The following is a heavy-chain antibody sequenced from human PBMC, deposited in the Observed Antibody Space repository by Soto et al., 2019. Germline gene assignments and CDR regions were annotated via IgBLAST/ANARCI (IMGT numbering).Heavy chain of an antibody. CDR2: INTHNGNT. CDR3: TREDSAPYYYYGMDA. J-gene: IGHJ6*02. CDR1: GYTFTTYG. Sequence: ASVKVSCKAPGYTFTTYGISWVRQAPGQGLEWLGWINTHNGNTNYAQNLQGRVIMTADTSTSTAYMELRSLRSDDTAIYYCTREDSAPYYYYGMDAWAQATTVTVSS. V-gene: IGHV1-18*01. D-gene: IGHD3-10*01.